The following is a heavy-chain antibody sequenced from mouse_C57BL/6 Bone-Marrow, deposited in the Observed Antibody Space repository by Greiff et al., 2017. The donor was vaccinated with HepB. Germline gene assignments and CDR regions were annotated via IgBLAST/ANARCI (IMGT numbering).Heavy chain of an antibody. V-gene: IGHV5-16*01. CDR3: AREIYDGYYGFAY. CDR1: GFTFSDYY. CDR2: INYDGSST. D-gene: IGHD2-3*01. J-gene: IGHJ3*01. Sequence: GKLVESEGGLVQPGSSMKLSCTASGFTFSDYYMAWVRQVPEKGLEWVANINYDGSSTYYLDSLKSRFIISRDNAKNILYLQMSSLKSEDTATYYCAREIYDGYYGFAYWGQGTLVTVSA.